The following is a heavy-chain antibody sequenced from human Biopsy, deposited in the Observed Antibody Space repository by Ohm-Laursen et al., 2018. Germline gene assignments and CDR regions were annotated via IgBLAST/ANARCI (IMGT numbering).Heavy chain of an antibody. V-gene: IGHV4-39*01. CDR3: ARHPTGFWFDP. CDR2: IFYSGII. CDR1: GFTFSNY. Sequence: LRLSCTASGFTFSNYWAWIRQPPGKGLEWIGSIFYSGIIYYNPSLKSRVSISVDTSKNQFSLNLNSVTAADTAVYYCARHPTGFWFDPWGQGTLVIVSS. J-gene: IGHJ5*02.